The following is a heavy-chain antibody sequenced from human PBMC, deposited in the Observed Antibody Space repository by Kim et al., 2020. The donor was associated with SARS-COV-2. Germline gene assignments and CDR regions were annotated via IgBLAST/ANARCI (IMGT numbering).Heavy chain of an antibody. J-gene: IGHJ4*02. Sequence: VSVKSRITIHPDTSKNQFSLQLNSVTPEDTAVYYCAGTAYSSSNVLTFDYWGQGTLVTVSS. V-gene: IGHV6-1*01. D-gene: IGHD6-13*01. CDR3: AGTAYSSSNVLTFDY.